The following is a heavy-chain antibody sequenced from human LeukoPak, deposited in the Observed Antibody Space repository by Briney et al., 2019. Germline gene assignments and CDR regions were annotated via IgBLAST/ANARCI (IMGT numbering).Heavy chain of an antibody. CDR1: GFTFSSYS. J-gene: IGHJ4*02. CDR3: AKGPQTVAPYYFDY. V-gene: IGHV3-21*04. D-gene: IGHD4-23*01. CDR2: ISSSSYI. Sequence: GGSLRLSCAASGFTFSSYSMNWVRQAPGKGLEWVSSISSSSYIYYADSVKGRFTISRDNAKNSLYLQMNSLRAEDTAVYYCAKGPQTVAPYYFDYWGQGTLVTVSS.